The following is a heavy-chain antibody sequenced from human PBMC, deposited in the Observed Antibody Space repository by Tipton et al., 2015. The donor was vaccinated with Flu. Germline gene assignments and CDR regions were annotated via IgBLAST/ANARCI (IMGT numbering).Heavy chain of an antibody. CDR2: INHSGST. V-gene: IGHV4-34*01. J-gene: IGHJ4*02. D-gene: IGHD6-13*01. Sequence: TLSLTCTVSGGSISSYYWSWIRQPPGKGLEWIGEINHSGSTNYNPSLKSRVTISVDTSKNQFSLKLSSVTAADTAVYYCARHFRSSLVFDYWGQGTLVTVSS. CDR1: GGSISSYY. CDR3: ARHFRSSLVFDY.